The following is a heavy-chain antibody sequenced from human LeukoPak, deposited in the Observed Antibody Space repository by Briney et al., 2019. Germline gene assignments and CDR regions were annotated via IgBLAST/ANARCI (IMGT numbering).Heavy chain of an antibody. D-gene: IGHD6-13*01. CDR3: ARRVYSSSWYWYFDL. Sequence: SETLSLTCTVSGGSISSYYWSWIRQPPGKGLEWIGYIYYSGSTNYNPSLKGRVTISVDTSKNQFSLKLSSVTAADTAVYYCARRVYSSSWYWYFDLWGRGTLVTVSS. CDR2: IYYSGST. V-gene: IGHV4-59*01. J-gene: IGHJ2*01. CDR1: GGSISSYY.